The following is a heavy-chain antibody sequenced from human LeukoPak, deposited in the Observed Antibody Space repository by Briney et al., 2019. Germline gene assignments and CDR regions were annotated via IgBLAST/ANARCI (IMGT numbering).Heavy chain of an antibody. CDR3: ARSRFDY. CDR2: IYYTGNT. J-gene: IGHJ4*02. Sequence: SSGTLSLTCAVSGGSITSSNWWSWVRQPPGKGLEWIGEIYYTGNTNYNPSLKSRVTISVDTSKNQFSLKLSSVTAADTAVYYCARSRFDYWGQGTLVTVSS. CDR1: GGSITSSNW. V-gene: IGHV4-4*02.